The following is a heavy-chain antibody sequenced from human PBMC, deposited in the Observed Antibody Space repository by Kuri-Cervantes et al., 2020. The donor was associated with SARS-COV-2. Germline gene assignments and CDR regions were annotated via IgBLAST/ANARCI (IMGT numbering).Heavy chain of an antibody. CDR1: GYTFTGDY. CDR2: INPNSGGT. D-gene: IGHD3-22*01. Sequence: AAVKVSCKASGYTFTGDYMHWVRQAPGQGLEWMGWINPNSGGTNYAQKLQGRVTMTRDTSISKAYMELSRLRSDDTAVYYCARDPSYYDSSGYYSLDAPQFDYWGQGTLVTVSS. V-gene: IGHV1-2*02. CDR3: ARDPSYYDSSGYYSLDAPQFDY. J-gene: IGHJ4*02.